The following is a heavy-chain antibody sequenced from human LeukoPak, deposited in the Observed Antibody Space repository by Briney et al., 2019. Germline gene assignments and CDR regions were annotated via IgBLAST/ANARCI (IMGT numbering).Heavy chain of an antibody. D-gene: IGHD3-22*01. CDR2: IIPIFGTA. J-gene: IGHJ5*02. CDR3: ARLGPFYDSSGYGEYNWFDP. V-gene: IGHV1-69*13. Sequence: SVKVSCKASGGTFSSYAISWERQAPGQGLEWMGGIIPIFGTANYAQKFQGRVTITADESTSTAYMELSSLRSEDTAVYYCARLGPFYDSSGYGEYNWFDPWGQGTLVTVSS. CDR1: GGTFSSYA.